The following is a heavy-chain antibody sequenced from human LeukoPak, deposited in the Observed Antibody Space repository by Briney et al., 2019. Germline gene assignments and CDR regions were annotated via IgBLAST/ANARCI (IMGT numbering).Heavy chain of an antibody. CDR3: ARDLAAARLDF. D-gene: IGHD6-6*01. V-gene: IGHV3-33*01. CDR1: GYTFTDHG. CDR2: IWFDGSQQ. Sequence: GTSLRLSCAASGYTFTDHGMHWVRQAPGKGLEWVADIWFDGSQQYYADAVKGRFTISRDISKSILYLQMNSLRAEDTGVYYCARDLAAARLDFRVQGTLVTVSS. J-gene: IGHJ4*02.